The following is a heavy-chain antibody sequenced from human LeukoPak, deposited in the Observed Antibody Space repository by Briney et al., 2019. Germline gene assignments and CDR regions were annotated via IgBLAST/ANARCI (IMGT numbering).Heavy chain of an antibody. CDR2: IVVGSGNT. V-gene: IGHV1-58*01. D-gene: IGHD3-22*01. CDR1: GFTFTSSA. Sequence: GASVKVSCKASGFTFTSSAVQWVRRARGQRLEWIGWIVVGSGNTNYAQKFQERVTITRDMSTSTAYMELSSLRSEDTAVYYCAARGGYRPDYYYGMDAWGQGTTVTVSS. J-gene: IGHJ6*02. CDR3: AARGGYRPDYYYGMDA.